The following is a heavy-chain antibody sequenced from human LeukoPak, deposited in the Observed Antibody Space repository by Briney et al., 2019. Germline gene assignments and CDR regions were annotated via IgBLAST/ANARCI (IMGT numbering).Heavy chain of an antibody. D-gene: IGHD2-2*01. V-gene: IGHV1-69*13. CDR2: IIPIFGTA. J-gene: IGHJ6*02. Sequence: ASVKVSCKASGGTFSNYAISWVRQAPGQGLEWMGGIIPIFGTANYAQKFQGRVTITADESTSTAYMELSSLRSDDTAVYYCARGQGGVVPTAKVTMSATRRTYYYYGMDVWGQGTTVTVSS. CDR1: GGTFSNYA. CDR3: ARGQGGVVPTAKVTMSATRRTYYYYGMDV.